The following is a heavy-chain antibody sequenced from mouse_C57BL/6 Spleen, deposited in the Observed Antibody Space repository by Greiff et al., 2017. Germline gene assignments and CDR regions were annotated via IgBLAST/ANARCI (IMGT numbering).Heavy chain of an antibody. D-gene: IGHD1-1*01. V-gene: IGHV14-1*01. CDR3: TSYGSRDYAMDY. CDR2: IDPADGYT. Sequence: EVQLQQSGAELVRPGASVKLSCTASGFNIKDYYMHWVKQRPEQGLEWIGRIDPADGYTAYAPKFQGKATLTADTSSNTAYLQLSSLTSEDTAVYYWTSYGSRDYAMDYWGQGTSVTVSS. CDR1: GFNIKDYY. J-gene: IGHJ4*01.